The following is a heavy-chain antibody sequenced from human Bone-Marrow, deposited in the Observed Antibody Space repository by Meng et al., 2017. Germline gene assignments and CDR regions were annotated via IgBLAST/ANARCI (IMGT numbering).Heavy chain of an antibody. D-gene: IGHD5-12*01. Sequence: SLIISCASSGFTFSSYEMNWVRQAPGKGLEWVAYISSSGSTIYYADSVKGRFTISRDNAKNSLYLHMNSLRAEDTAVYYCARDSGNTAWLRFLDAFDIWGQGTMVTVSS. CDR3: ARDSGNTAWLRFLDAFDI. CDR1: GFTFSSYE. J-gene: IGHJ3*02. V-gene: IGHV3-48*03. CDR2: ISSSGSTI.